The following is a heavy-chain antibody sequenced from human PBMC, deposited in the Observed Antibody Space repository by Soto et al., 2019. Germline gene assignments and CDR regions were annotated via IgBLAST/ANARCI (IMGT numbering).Heavy chain of an antibody. Sequence: QVQLVQSGAEVKKPGSSVKVSCKASGGTFSTHAIIWVRQAPGHGLEWMGEIIPISGTTYYTQKFQGRVTITADEPTSTAFMELISLKSDDTAVFYCARGYCSGGNCYSGMDVWGQGTMVTVSS. CDR3: ARGYCSGGNCYSGMDV. V-gene: IGHV1-69*01. CDR2: IIPISGTT. J-gene: IGHJ6*02. D-gene: IGHD2-15*01. CDR1: GGTFSTHA.